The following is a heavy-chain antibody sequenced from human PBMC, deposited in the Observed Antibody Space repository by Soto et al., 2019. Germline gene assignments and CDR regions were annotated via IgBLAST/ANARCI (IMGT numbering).Heavy chain of an antibody. J-gene: IGHJ4*02. CDR2: IYTSGTT. CDR3: ARHHVRGRTIAGAAEF. V-gene: IGHV4-4*07. D-gene: IGHD6-13*01. Sequence: PSETLSLTCTVSGGSITVYYLNWIRQPAGKGLEWIGRIYTSGTTNYNPSLKSRVTISVDTSKNQLFLNLSSVTAADTAMYYCARHHVRGRTIAGAAEFWGQGTLVTVSS. CDR1: GGSITVYY.